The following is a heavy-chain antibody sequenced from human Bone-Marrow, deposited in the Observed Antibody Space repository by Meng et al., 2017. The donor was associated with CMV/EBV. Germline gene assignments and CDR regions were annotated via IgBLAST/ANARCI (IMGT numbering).Heavy chain of an antibody. CDR3: AKDIDGYMSFDY. J-gene: IGHJ4*02. Sequence: GESLKISCAASGFTFDDYTMHWVRQAPGKGLEWVSLITWDSSNTVYADSVKGRFTISRDNSKDSLYLQMNSLRAEDTAFYYCAKDIDGYMSFDYWGQGTLVAVSS. D-gene: IGHD5-24*01. V-gene: IGHV3-43*01. CDR2: ITWDSSNT. CDR1: GFTFDDYT.